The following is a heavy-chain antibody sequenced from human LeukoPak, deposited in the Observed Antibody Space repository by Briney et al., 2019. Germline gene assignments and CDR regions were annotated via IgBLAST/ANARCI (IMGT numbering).Heavy chain of an antibody. D-gene: IGHD6-19*01. V-gene: IGHV3-23*01. CDR2: ISNNGGRI. CDR3: AKDIGYSSGWTFDY. J-gene: IGHJ4*02. Sequence: GGSLRLSWEASGFTFGGYAMGWVRQAQGKGLGWVSTISNNGGRIYYADSVKGRFTISRDNSKNTLYLQMNSLSAEDTAVYYCAKDIGYSSGWTFDYWGQGTLVTVSS. CDR1: GFTFGGYA.